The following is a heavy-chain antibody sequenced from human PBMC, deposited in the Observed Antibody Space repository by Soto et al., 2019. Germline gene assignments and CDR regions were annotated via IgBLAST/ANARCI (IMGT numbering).Heavy chain of an antibody. D-gene: IGHD2-2*01. CDR3: ANRYCSSTSCYRYYYMDV. CDR2: INHSGST. J-gene: IGHJ6*03. Sequence: PSETLSLTCAVYGGSFSGYYWSWIRQPPGKGLEWIGEINHSGSTNYNPSLKSRVTISVDTSKNQFSLKLSSVTAADTAVYYCANRYCSSTSCYRYYYMDVWGKGTTVTVSS. V-gene: IGHV4-34*01. CDR1: GGSFSGYY.